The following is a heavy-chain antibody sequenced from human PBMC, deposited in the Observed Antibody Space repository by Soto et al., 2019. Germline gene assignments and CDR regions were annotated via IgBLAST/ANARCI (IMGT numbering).Heavy chain of an antibody. V-gene: IGHV1-18*01. CDR2: ISAYNGNT. CDR3: ARDLALFIAAAGPQGDY. J-gene: IGHJ4*02. D-gene: IGHD6-13*01. CDR1: GYTFTSYG. Sequence: QVQLVQSGAEVKKPGASVKVSCKASGYTFTSYGISWVRQAPGQGLEWMGWISAYNGNTNYAQKLQVRVTMTTDTSTSKAYMELRSLRSDDTAVYYCARDLALFIAAAGPQGDYWGQGTLVTVSS.